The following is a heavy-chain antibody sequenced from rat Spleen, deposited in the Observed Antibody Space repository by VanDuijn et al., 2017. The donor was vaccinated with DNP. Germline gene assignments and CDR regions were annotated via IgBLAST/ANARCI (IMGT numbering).Heavy chain of an antibody. Sequence: VYLQESGPGLVKPSQSLSLICSVTGYSITSSNTWNWIRKFPGNKLEWMGYINNDGTTNYNPSLKSRISITRDTSKNQFFLQVNSVTSEDTATYYCARPDYWGQGVMVTVSS. CDR2: INNDGTT. CDR3: ARPDY. V-gene: IGHV3-3*01. J-gene: IGHJ2*01. CDR1: GYSITSSNT.